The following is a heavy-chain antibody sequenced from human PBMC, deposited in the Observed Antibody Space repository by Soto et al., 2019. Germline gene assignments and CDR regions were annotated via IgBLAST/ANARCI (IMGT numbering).Heavy chain of an antibody. D-gene: IGHD5-18*01. CDR3: ARGRGYVYGSNFYGMDV. J-gene: IGHJ6*02. CDR1: RGSFSGFY. Sequence: SETRSLTCGVYRGSFSGFYWSWIRQTPGKGLEWIGEINHSGPTNCNPSFKHRGSISVDKTTNNFSLKMTSVTAADAAVYYCARGRGYVYGSNFYGMDVWGRGTTVTVSS. CDR2: INHSGPT. V-gene: IGHV4-34*01.